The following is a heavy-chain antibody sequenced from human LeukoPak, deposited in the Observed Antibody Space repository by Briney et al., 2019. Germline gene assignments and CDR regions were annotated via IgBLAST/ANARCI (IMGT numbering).Heavy chain of an antibody. V-gene: IGHV1-69*05. CDR2: IIPIFGTA. D-gene: IGHD1-1*01. CDR1: GGTFSSYA. Sequence: SVKVSCKASGGTFSSYAFSWVRQAPGPGLEWMGGIIPIFGTANYAQKFQGRVTITTDESTSTAYMELSSLRSEDTAVYYCARDYPGKGTYWGQGTLVTVSS. J-gene: IGHJ4*02. CDR3: ARDYPGKGTY.